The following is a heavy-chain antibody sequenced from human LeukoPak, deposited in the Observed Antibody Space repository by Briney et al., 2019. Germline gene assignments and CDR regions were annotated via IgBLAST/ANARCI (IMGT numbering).Heavy chain of an antibody. CDR3: AKSGLNRFDY. CDR2: ITGSGVST. V-gene: IGHV3-23*01. D-gene: IGHD2-15*01. J-gene: IGHJ4*02. Sequence: GSLRLSCAASGFTFDFYGMNWVRQTPGKGLEWVLAITGSGVSTYYADSVKGRFTISRDNSKNTLYLQMNSLRAEDTAVYYCAKSGLNRFDYWGQGTLVTVSS. CDR1: GFTFDFYG.